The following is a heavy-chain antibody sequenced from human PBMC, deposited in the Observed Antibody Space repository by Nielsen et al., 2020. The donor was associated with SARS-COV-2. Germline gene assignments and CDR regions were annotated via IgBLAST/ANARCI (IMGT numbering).Heavy chain of an antibody. V-gene: IGHV3-21*04. CDR2: ISGSSTYT. Sequence: GGSLRLSCAASGFTFSTYTMNWVRQAPGKGLEWVSSISGSSTYTYYADSVNGRFAISRDNAKKSLYLQMNSPRAEDTAVYYCARGVLGVYAGFDPWGQGTLVTVSS. CDR1: GFTFSTYT. J-gene: IGHJ5*02. D-gene: IGHD2-8*02. CDR3: ARGVLGVYAGFDP.